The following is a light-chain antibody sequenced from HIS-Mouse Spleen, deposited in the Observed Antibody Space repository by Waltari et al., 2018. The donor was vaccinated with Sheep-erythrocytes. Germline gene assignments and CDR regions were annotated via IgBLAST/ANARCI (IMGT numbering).Light chain of an antibody. J-gene: IGKJ2*01. Sequence: AIRITQSPSSLSASTGDRVTITCRASQGFGSYLACYQQKPGKAPKLLIYAAATLQRGVPSGFSGSGSGTDFTRTISCLQSEDFATYSCQQYYSYPYTFGQGTKLEIK. CDR3: QQYYSYPYT. V-gene: IGKV1-8*01. CDR2: AAA. CDR1: QGFGSY.